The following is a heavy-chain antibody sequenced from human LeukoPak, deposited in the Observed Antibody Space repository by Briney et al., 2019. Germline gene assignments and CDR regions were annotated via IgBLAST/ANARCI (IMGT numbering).Heavy chain of an antibody. D-gene: IGHD4-11*01. CDR1: GYTFINYG. J-gene: IGHJ1*01. Sequence: GASVKVSCKTSGYTFINYGVSWVRQAPGQGLEWMGWISAYNGYTNYAQKLQVRVTMTTDTSTSTAYMELRSLTSDDTAVYYCARDKAVTTELTQYFQHWGQGTLVTVSS. CDR2: ISAYNGYT. V-gene: IGHV1-18*01. CDR3: ARDKAVTTELTQYFQH.